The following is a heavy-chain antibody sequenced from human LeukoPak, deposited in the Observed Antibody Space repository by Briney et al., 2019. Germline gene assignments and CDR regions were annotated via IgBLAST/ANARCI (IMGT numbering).Heavy chain of an antibody. Sequence: GGSLRLSCAASGFTFSSYGMSWVRQAPGKGLEWVSAISGSGGSTYYADSVKGRFTISRDNSKNTLYLQMNSLRAEDTAVYYCAKEPPLQYYDSSGYYAWSFDYWGQGTLVTVSS. J-gene: IGHJ4*02. CDR3: AKEPPLQYYDSSGYYAWSFDY. CDR1: GFTFSSYG. V-gene: IGHV3-23*01. CDR2: ISGSGGST. D-gene: IGHD3-22*01.